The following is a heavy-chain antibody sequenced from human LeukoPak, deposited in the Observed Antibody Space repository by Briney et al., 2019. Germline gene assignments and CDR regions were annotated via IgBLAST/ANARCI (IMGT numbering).Heavy chain of an antibody. V-gene: IGHV1-2*06. J-gene: IGHJ4*02. D-gene: IGHD6-19*01. CDR3: ARGPGITVAGGDDY. CDR1: GYTFTGYY. Sequence: ASVKVSCKASGYTFTGYYMHCVRQAPGQGLEWMGRINPNSGDTNYAQKFQGRVTMTRDTSISTAYMELSSLRSDDTALYYCARGPGITVAGGDDYWGQGALVTVSS. CDR2: INPNSGDT.